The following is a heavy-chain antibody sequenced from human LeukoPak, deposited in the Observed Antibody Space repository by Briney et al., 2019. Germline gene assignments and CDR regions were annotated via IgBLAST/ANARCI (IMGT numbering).Heavy chain of an antibody. J-gene: IGHJ4*02. D-gene: IGHD5-18*01. CDR1: GFTFSSYA. Sequence: GGSLRLSCAASGFTFSSYAMHWVRQAPGKGLEWVAVISYDGSNKYYADSVKGRFTISRDNSKNTLYLQMNSLRAEDTAVYYCADLGYSYDYEDYWGQGTLVTVSS. V-gene: IGHV3-30-3*01. CDR3: ADLGYSYDYEDY. CDR2: ISYDGSNK.